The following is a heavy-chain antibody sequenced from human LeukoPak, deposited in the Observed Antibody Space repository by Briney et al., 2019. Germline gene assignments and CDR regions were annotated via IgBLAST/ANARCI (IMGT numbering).Heavy chain of an antibody. J-gene: IGHJ3*02. CDR2: IDYSGTT. Sequence: SETLSLTCTVSGGSISSGDYYWTWTRHHPGKGLEWFGYIDYSGTTYNPSLKSRGTISIDTSKKQFSLKLSSVTAADTAVYYCARDVGGSSAGDAFDIWGQGMMVIVSS. CDR3: ARDVGGSSAGDAFDI. V-gene: IGHV4-31*03. CDR1: GGSISSGDYY. D-gene: IGHD1-26*01.